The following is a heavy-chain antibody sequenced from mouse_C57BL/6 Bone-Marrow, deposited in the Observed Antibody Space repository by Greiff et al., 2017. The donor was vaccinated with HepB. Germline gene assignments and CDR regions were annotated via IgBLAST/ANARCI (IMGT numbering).Heavy chain of an antibody. J-gene: IGHJ3*01. CDR1: GYTFTSYW. CDR2: IDPSDSYT. CDR3: ARSNSYDGYLAWFAY. V-gene: IGHV1-50*01. D-gene: IGHD2-3*01. Sequence: LQPGAELVKPGASVKLSCKASGYTFTSYWMQWVKQRPGQGLEWIGEIDPSDSYTNYNQQFKGKATLTVDTSSSTAYMQLSSLTSEDSAVYYCARSNSYDGYLAWFAYWGQGTLVTVSA.